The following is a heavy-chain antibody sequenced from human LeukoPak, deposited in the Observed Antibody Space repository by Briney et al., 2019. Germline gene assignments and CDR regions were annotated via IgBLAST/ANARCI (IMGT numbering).Heavy chain of an antibody. CDR1: GFTFSSYG. D-gene: IGHD4-17*01. Sequence: PGGSLRLSXAASGFTFSSYGMHWVRQAPGKGLEWVAVIWYDGSNKYYADSVKGRFTISRDNSKNTLYLQMNSLRAEDTAVYYCATQGVTTSDFDYWGQGTLVTVS. CDR3: ATQGVTTSDFDY. V-gene: IGHV3-33*01. CDR2: IWYDGSNK. J-gene: IGHJ4*02.